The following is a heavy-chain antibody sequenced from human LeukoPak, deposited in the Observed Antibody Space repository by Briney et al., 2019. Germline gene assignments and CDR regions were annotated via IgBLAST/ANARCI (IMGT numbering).Heavy chain of an antibody. D-gene: IGHD6-13*01. CDR3: TRSGVMTPGYSSSLDAFDI. CDR2: IRSRAYGGTT. J-gene: IGHJ3*02. V-gene: IGHV3-49*04. Sequence: GGSLRLSCTASGFTFGDYAMSWVRQAPGKGLEWVGFIRSRAYGGTTEYAASVKGRFTISRDDSKSIAYLQMNSLKTEDTAVYYCTRSGVMTPGYSSSLDAFDIWGQGTMVTVSS. CDR1: GFTFGDYA.